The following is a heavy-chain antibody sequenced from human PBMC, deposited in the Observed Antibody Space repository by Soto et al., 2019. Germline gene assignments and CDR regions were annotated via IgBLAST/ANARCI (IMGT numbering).Heavy chain of an antibody. J-gene: IGHJ6*03. CDR3: ARGDCVGGSCYSLAGSFYYYMDA. CDR1: GFTFRNYW. CDR2: INSDGSVS. V-gene: IGHV3-74*02. D-gene: IGHD2-15*01. Sequence: EVQLVESGGGLVQPGGSLRLSYAASGFTFRNYWMYWVRQAPGQGLEWVSRINSDGSVSSYADSVKGRLTISRDNVKNTLYLLMDSLRAEDTAVYYCARGDCVGGSCYSLAGSFYYYMDAWGKGTTVTVFS.